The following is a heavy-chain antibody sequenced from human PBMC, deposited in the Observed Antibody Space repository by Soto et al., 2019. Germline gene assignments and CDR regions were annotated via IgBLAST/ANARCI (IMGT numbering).Heavy chain of an antibody. J-gene: IGHJ4*02. V-gene: IGHV4-31*03. CDR3: AREDCGGDCHPSADPPLFDY. Sequence: QVQLQESGPGLVKPSQTLSLTCTVSGGSISSGGYYWSWIRQHPGKGLEWIGYIYYSGSTYYNPSLKSRVTISVDTSKNQFSLKLSSVTAADTAVYYCAREDCGGDCHPSADPPLFDYWGQGTLVTVSS. CDR1: GGSISSGGYY. D-gene: IGHD2-21*02. CDR2: IYYSGST.